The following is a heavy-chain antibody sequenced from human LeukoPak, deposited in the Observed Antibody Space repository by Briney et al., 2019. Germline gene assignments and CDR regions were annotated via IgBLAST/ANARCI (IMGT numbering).Heavy chain of an antibody. CDR1: GFALSSHW. D-gene: IGHD5-12*01. V-gene: IGHV3-7*01. Sequence: PGGSLRLSCAASGFALSSHWMTWVRQVPGRGPEWVANVNRDGSETYYLDSVKGRFTISKDNAKNSLYLQMNSLRAEDTAVYYCARVPSADIVATTFVDYWGQGTRVTVSS. CDR2: VNRDGSET. CDR3: ARVPSADIVATTFVDY. J-gene: IGHJ4*02.